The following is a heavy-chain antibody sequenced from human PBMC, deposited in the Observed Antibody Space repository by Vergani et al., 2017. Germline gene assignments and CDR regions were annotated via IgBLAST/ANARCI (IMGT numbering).Heavy chain of an antibody. CDR1: GFTFSSYA. D-gene: IGHD2-2*01. J-gene: IGHJ6*03. CDR2: ISGSGGST. CDR3: ARAGIVPDIVVVPAALDYYYMDV. Sequence: EVQLLESGGGLVQPGGSLRLSCAASGFTFSSYAMSWVRQAPGKGLEWVSAISGSGGSTYYADSVKGRFTISRDNSKNTLYLQMNSLRAEDTAVYYCARAGIVPDIVVVPAALDYYYMDVWGKGTTVTVSS. V-gene: IGHV3-23*01.